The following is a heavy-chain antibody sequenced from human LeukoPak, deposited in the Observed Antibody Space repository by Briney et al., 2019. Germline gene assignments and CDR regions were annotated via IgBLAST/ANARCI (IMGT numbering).Heavy chain of an antibody. Sequence: GASVKVSCKASGYTFTGYYMHWVRQAPGQGLEWMGWINPNSGGTNYAQKFQGRVTMTRDTSISTAYMELSRLRSDDTAVYYCARDAIAAAVHYDYWGQGTLVTVSS. CDR2: INPNSGGT. J-gene: IGHJ4*02. CDR3: ARDAIAAAVHYDY. V-gene: IGHV1-2*02. D-gene: IGHD6-13*01. CDR1: GYTFTGYY.